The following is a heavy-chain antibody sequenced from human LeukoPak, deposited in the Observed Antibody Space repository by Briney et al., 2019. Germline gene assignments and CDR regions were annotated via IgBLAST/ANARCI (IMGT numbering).Heavy chain of an antibody. CDR2: IHVSGDI. Sequence: SETLSLTCTVSGGSFNSGHHYWSWHRHHPGKGLEWVGFIHVSGDIYYNPSLAGRLTISVDSSKNLFSLLLTPVTAAAAAIYFCSRGGDTAKGGDYWGQGALVTVSS. CDR1: GGSFNSGHHY. J-gene: IGHJ4*02. CDR3: SRGGDTAKGGDY. V-gene: IGHV4-30-4*01. D-gene: IGHD5-18*01.